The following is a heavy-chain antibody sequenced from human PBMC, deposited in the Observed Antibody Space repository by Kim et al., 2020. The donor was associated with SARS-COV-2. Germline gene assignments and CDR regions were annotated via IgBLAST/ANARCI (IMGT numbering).Heavy chain of an antibody. CDR2: IYHSGST. Sequence: SETLSLTCTVSGYSISSGYYWGWIRQPPGKGLEWIGSIYHSGSTYYNPSLKSRVTISVDTSKNQFSLKLSSVTAADTAVYYCATTGGVHSSSWYQQVVTASGAFDIWGQGTMVTVSS. J-gene: IGHJ3*02. CDR1: GYSISSGYY. CDR3: ATTGGVHSSSWYQQVVTASGAFDI. D-gene: IGHD6-13*01. V-gene: IGHV4-38-2*02.